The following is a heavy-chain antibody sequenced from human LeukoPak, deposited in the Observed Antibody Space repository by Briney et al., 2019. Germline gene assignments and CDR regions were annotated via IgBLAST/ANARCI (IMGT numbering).Heavy chain of an antibody. Sequence: GESLKISCQASGYSFMTYWIGWVRQMPGKGLEWMAIIYPGDSDTKYSPSFQDQVTISADKSINTAYLHWRSLKASDTAMYYCARLGGYSGYQNFDYWGQGTLVTVSS. D-gene: IGHD5-12*01. CDR1: GYSFMTYW. CDR3: ARLGGYSGYQNFDY. J-gene: IGHJ4*02. V-gene: IGHV5-51*01. CDR2: IYPGDSDT.